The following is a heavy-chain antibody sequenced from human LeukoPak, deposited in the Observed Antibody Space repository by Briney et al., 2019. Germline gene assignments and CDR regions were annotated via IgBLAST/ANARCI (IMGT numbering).Heavy chain of an antibody. V-gene: IGHV3-7*04. CDR1: GFTLSSYW. CDR2: IKQDGSDK. CDR3: ARIKEDTDAFDI. J-gene: IGHJ3*02. Sequence: PGGSLRLSCAASGFTLSSYWMSWVRQAPGKGLEWVANIKQDGSDKYYVDSVKGRFTISRDNAKNSPYLQMNSLRAEDTAVYYCARIKEDTDAFDIWGQGTMVTVSS.